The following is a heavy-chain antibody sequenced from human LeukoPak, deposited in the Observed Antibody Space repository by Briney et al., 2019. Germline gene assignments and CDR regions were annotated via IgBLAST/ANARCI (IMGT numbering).Heavy chain of an antibody. Sequence: GGSLRLSCAASGFIFTSYGMHWVRRAPGKGLEGVAFIQYDGTNKYYADSVKGRFTISRDNSKNTLYLQMNSLRPEDTAVYYCAKDSRTYFKCLDPWGQGTLVTVSS. CDR1: GFIFTSYG. CDR3: AKDSRTYFKCLDP. V-gene: IGHV3-30*02. J-gene: IGHJ5*02. D-gene: IGHD6-13*01. CDR2: IQYDGTNK.